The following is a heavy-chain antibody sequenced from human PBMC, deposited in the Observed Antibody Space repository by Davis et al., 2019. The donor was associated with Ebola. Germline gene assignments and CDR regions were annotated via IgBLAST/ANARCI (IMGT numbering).Heavy chain of an antibody. J-gene: IGHJ4*02. CDR2: VSHREREK. D-gene: IGHD3-3*01. V-gene: IGHV3-30*04. CDR1: GFTFRNYA. CDR3: ARAVFHEVLDY. Sequence: GESLKISCAASGFTFRNYAMHWVRQAPGKGLEWVAVVSHREREKFYADSVKGRFTISRDNSENTLYLQMNSLTADDTAVYYCARAVFHEVLDYWGQGTPVTVSS.